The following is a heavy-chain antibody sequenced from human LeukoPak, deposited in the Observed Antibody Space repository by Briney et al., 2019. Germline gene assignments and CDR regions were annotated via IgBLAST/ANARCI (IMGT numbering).Heavy chain of an antibody. D-gene: IGHD3-9*01. Sequence: SETLSLTCTVSGGSISSYYWSWIRQPAGKGLEWIGRIYTSGSTNYNPSLKSRVTMSVDTSKNQFSLKLSSVTAADTAVYYCATTIGDYDILTGYYYYYFDYWGLGTLVTVSS. CDR3: ATTIGDYDILTGYYYYYFDY. CDR1: GGSISSYY. CDR2: IYTSGST. V-gene: IGHV4-4*07. J-gene: IGHJ4*02.